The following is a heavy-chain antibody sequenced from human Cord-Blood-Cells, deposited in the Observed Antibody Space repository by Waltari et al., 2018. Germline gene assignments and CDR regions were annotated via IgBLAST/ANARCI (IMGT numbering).Heavy chain of an antibody. Sequence: VQLPQWGAGLLKPSETLSLTCAVDGGAFRCSYWCWTRQPPGKGLEWIGEINHSGSTNYNPSLKSRVTISVDTSKNQFSLKLSSVTAADTAVYYCARGRGWDWYFDLWGRGTLVTVSS. CDR2: INHSGST. V-gene: IGHV4-34*01. CDR3: ARGRGWDWYFDL. J-gene: IGHJ2*01. CDR1: GGAFRCSY. D-gene: IGHD6-19*01.